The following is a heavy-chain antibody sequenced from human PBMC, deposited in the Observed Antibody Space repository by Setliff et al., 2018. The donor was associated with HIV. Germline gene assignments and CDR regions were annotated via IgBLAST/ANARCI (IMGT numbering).Heavy chain of an antibody. J-gene: IGHJ6*03. CDR2: MSYDGNNK. D-gene: IGHD3-10*01. CDR1: GFIFSSYA. CDR3: ARDGSGSYYGILNYYYYYMDV. V-gene: IGHV3-30*07. Sequence: GESLKISCAASGFIFSSYAMHWVRQAPGKGLEWVAVMSYDGNNKYYADSVKGRFTISRDNAKNSLYLQMNSLRAEDTAVYYCARDGSGSYYGILNYYYYYMDVWGKGTTVTVSS.